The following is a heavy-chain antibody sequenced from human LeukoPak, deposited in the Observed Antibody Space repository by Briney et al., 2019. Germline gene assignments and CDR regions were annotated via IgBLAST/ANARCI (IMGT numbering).Heavy chain of an antibody. CDR1: GFTFSSYS. CDR3: ARGGGLVYSSGWYGDY. V-gene: IGHV3-21*01. CDR2: ISSSSSYI. J-gene: IGHJ4*02. Sequence: GGSLRLSCADSGFTFSSYSMNWVRQAPGKGLEWVSSISSSSSYIFYPDSVKGRFTISRDNAKNSLYLQMNSLRAEDTAVYYCARGGGLVYSSGWYGDYWGQGTGVTVSS. D-gene: IGHD6-19*01.